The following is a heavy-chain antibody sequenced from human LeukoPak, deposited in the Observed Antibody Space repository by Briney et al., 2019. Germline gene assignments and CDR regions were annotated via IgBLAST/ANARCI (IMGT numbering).Heavy chain of an antibody. CDR1: GFTFSSYE. Sequence: GSRRLSFAASGFTFSSYEINWVRQAPGKGLEWVSYISSSGSTIYYAHSVKGRFTISRDNAKNSLYLQMNSLRAEDTAVYYCARVWERPDWFDPWGQGNLVTVSS. CDR2: ISSSGSTI. CDR3: ARVWERPDWFDP. V-gene: IGHV3-48*03. D-gene: IGHD1-1*01. J-gene: IGHJ5*02.